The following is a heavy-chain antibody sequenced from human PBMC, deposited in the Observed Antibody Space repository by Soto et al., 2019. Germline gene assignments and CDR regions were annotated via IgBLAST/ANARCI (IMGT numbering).Heavy chain of an antibody. CDR1: GGSFDTYY. Sequence: TLSLTCVVSGGSFDTYYWNWIRQYPGKGLEWIGESNHRGSNNYSPSLKSRVTISLDTTKNQFSLKLTSVTAADTAVYYCARGGSSDWQVSLDMWGQGTTVTVSS. J-gene: IGHJ6*02. D-gene: IGHD6-19*01. V-gene: IGHV4-34*01. CDR3: ARGGSSDWQVSLDM. CDR2: SNHRGSN.